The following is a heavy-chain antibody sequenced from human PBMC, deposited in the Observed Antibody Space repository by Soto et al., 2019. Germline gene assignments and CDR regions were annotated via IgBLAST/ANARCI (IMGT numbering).Heavy chain of an antibody. CDR2: ISSSSSYI. Sequence: GGSLRLSCAASGFTFSSYSMNWVRQAPGKGLEWVSSISSSSSYIYYADSVKGRFTISRDNAKNSLYLQMNSLRAEDTAVYYCARRPYGSGSYYWFDPWGQGTLVTVSS. V-gene: IGHV3-21*01. D-gene: IGHD3-10*01. CDR3: ARRPYGSGSYYWFDP. J-gene: IGHJ5*02. CDR1: GFTFSSYS.